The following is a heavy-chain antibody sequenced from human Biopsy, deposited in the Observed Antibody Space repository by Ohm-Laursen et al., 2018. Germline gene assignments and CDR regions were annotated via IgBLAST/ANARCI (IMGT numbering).Heavy chain of an antibody. D-gene: IGHD3-10*01. CDR1: GYTFTTYG. Sequence: ESSVKVSCKASGYTFTTYGITWVRQAPGQGLEWMGWISGFTANTNYAQKFQGRVTMTADTSTSTAYMELRSLRSDDTAVYFCARGYSRRVSIFEASIYWFDTWGQGTLVTVSS. CDR3: ARGYSRRVSIFEASIYWFDT. J-gene: IGHJ5*02. V-gene: IGHV1-18*01. CDR2: ISGFTANT.